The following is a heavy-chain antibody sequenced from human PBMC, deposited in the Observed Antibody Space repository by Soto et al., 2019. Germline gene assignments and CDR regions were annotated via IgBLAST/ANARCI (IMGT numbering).Heavy chain of an antibody. D-gene: IGHD6-19*01. J-gene: IGHJ6*02. CDR1: GYTFTSYG. Sequence: QVQLVQSGAEVKKPGASVKVSCKASGYTFTSYGISWVRQAPGQGLEWMGWISAYNGNTNYAQKLQGRVTMTTDTSTSTAYMERRSLRSDDTAVYYCARDIAVAGTPYYYYGMDVWGQGTTVTVSS. V-gene: IGHV1-18*01. CDR3: ARDIAVAGTPYYYYGMDV. CDR2: ISAYNGNT.